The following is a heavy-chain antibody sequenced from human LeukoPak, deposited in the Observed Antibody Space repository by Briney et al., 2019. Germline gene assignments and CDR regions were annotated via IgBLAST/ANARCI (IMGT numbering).Heavy chain of an antibody. CDR3: ARGNNGGFIDY. CDR1: GFTFSSYT. Sequence: GGSLRLSCAASGFTFSSYTMNWVRQAPGKGLEWVSYTSSSSSSIFYADSVKGRFTISRDNAKNSLFLQMNSLRAEDTAVYYCARGNNGGFIDYWGQGALVTVSS. J-gene: IGHJ4*02. D-gene: IGHD2-8*01. V-gene: IGHV3-48*04. CDR2: TSSSSSSI.